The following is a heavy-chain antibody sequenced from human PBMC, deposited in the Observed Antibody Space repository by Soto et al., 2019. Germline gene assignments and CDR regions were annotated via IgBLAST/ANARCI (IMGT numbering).Heavy chain of an antibody. J-gene: IGHJ6*03. V-gene: IGHV1-18*01. Sequence: ASVKVSCKASGYTFTSYGISWVRQAPGQGLEWMGWISAYNGNTNYAQKLQCRVTMTTDTATSTAYMELSSLSSADPALYSCARSFNNYYHYLDVPRKRSTVT. CDR1: GYTFTSYG. CDR2: ISAYNGNT. D-gene: IGHD3-16*02. CDR3: ARSFNNYYHYLDV.